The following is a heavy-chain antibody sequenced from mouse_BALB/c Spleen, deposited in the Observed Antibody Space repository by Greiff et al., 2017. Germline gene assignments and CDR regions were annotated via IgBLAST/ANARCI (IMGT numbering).Heavy chain of an antibody. V-gene: IGHV3-2*02. J-gene: IGHJ4*01. CDR1: GYSITSDYA. D-gene: IGHD2-2*01. CDR3: GCYYGYDVGAMDY. CDR2: ISYSGST. Sequence: DVQLQESGPGLVKPSQSLSLTCTVTGYSITSDYAWNWIRQFPGNQLEWMGYISYSGSTSYNPSLKSRISITRDTSKNPFFLQLNSVTTEDTATYCCGCYYGYDVGAMDYWGQGTSVTVSS.